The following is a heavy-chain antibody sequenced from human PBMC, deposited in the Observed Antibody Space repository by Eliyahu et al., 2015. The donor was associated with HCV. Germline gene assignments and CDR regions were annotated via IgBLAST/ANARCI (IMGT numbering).Heavy chain of an antibody. Sequence: QVQLQESGPGLVKPSETLSLTCSVXGGSVINFYWSWIRRPPGKGLEWIGYIYYSGTGTTKYNPSLRGRITMSLDTSRNQFSLKLSSVTAADTAVYYCAGERNIGAQEGMDVWGQGTTVTVSS. D-gene: IGHD6-13*01. CDR2: IYYSGTGTT. V-gene: IGHV4-59*02. J-gene: IGHJ6*02. CDR1: GGSVINFY. CDR3: AGERNIGAQEGMDV.